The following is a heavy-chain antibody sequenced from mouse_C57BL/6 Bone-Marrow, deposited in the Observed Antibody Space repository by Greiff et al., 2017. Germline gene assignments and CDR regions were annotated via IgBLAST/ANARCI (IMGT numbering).Heavy chain of an antibody. D-gene: IGHD1-3*01. CDR1: GYTFTSYW. J-gene: IGHJ4*01. CDR3: ARRGSGTEDMDY. V-gene: IGHV1-72*01. Sequence: VQLQQPGAELVKPGASVKLSCTASGYTFTSYWMHWVKQRPGRGLEWIGRIDPNSGGTKYHEKFKSKVTLTGDKASSTAYMQLSSLTSEDSAVYYCARRGSGTEDMDYWGQGTSVTVSS. CDR2: IDPNSGGT.